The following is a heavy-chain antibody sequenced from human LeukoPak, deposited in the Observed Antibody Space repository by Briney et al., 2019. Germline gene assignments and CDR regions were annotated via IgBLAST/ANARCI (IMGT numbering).Heavy chain of an antibody. CDR3: ARDYGGSSPFDY. J-gene: IGHJ4*02. CDR1: GFTFSSYT. D-gene: IGHD4-23*01. Sequence: PGGSLRLSCAASGFTFSSYTMNWVRQAPGKGLEWVSGISGNGDSTYYADSVKGRVTISRDNAKNSLYLQMNSLRAEDTAVYYCARDYGGSSPFDYWGQGTLVTVSS. V-gene: IGHV3-23*01. CDR2: ISGNGDST.